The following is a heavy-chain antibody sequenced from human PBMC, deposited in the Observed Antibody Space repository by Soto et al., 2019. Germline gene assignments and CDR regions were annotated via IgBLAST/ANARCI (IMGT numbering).Heavy chain of an antibody. CDR1: GFTFSTYG. J-gene: IGHJ6*02. CDR2: ISYDGSNE. D-gene: IGHD2-8*01. CDR3: AKDRRSPITKNYYYGMDV. Sequence: AGSLRLSCAASGFTFSTYGMHWVRQAPVKGLEWVAVISYDGSNEHYDDSVKGRFTISRDNSKNTLYLQMNSLRAEDTAVYYCAKDRRSPITKNYYYGMDVWGQGTTVTVSS. V-gene: IGHV3-30*18.